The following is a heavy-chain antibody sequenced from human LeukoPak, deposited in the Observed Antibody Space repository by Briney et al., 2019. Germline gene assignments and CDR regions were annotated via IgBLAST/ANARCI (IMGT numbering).Heavy chain of an antibody. V-gene: IGHV3-7*01. CDR2: IKQDGSEK. Sequence: PGGSLRLSCAASGFTFSSYWMSWVRQAPGKGLEWVANIKQDGSEKCYVDSVKGRFTISRDNAKNTLYLQMNSLRVEDTAVYYCISGDWNYFDYWGQGTLVTVSS. D-gene: IGHD2-21*01. CDR1: GFTFSSYW. J-gene: IGHJ4*02. CDR3: ISGDWNYFDY.